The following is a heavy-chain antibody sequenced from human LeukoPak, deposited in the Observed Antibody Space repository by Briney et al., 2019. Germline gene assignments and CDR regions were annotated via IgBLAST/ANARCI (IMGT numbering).Heavy chain of an antibody. J-gene: IGHJ4*02. CDR1: GGSINSYY. V-gene: IGHV4-4*07. D-gene: IGHD1-26*01. Sequence: SETLSLTGTVSGGSINSYYWSWIRQPAGKGLEWIGRIYTSGSTNYNPSLKSRATMSVDTSKKQFSLKLSSVTAADTAVYYCARESATDFDYWGQGTLVTVSS. CDR3: ARESATDFDY. CDR2: IYTSGST.